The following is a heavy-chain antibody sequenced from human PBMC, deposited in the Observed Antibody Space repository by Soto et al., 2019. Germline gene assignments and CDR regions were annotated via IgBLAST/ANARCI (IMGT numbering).Heavy chain of an antibody. CDR2: IYPGESDT. D-gene: IGHD1-26*01. V-gene: IGHV5-51*01. J-gene: IGHJ6*02. CDR1: GYSFTNYW. CDR3: ARHNREVGTRSTDYYYYGMDV. Sequence: GESLKISCKGSGYSFTNYWIGWVRPMPWKGLEGVGIIYPGESDTRYSPSFQGQVTISANKYTSTAYLQWSSLKASETAMFYCARHNREVGTRSTDYYYYGMDVWGQGTTVTVSS.